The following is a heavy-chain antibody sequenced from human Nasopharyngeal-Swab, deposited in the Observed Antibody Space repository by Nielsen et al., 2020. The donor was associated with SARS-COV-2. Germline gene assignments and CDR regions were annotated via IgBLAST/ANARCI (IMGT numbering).Heavy chain of an antibody. CDR3: ARDGFGESPYYYYYGMDV. V-gene: IGHV3-21*01. CDR1: GFTFSNYS. J-gene: IGHJ6*02. D-gene: IGHD3-10*01. CDR2: ISSSTSYI. Sequence: GESLKISCAASGFTFSNYSMNWVRQAPGKGLEWVSSISSSTSYIYYADSVKGRFTISRDNAKNPLYLQMNSLRAEDTAVYYCARDGFGESPYYYYYGMDVWGQGTTVTVSS.